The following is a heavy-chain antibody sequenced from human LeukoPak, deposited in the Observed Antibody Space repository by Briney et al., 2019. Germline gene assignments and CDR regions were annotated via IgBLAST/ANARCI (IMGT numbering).Heavy chain of an antibody. CDR3: ARECSSTSCYTFRGFSWFDP. CDR1: GGSISSSSYY. D-gene: IGHD2-2*02. V-gene: IGHV4-61*02. Sequence: SETLSLTCSVSGGSISSSSYYWSWIRQPAGKGLEWIGRIYTSGSTNYNPSLKSRVTMSVDTSKNQFSLKLSSVTAADTAVYYCARECSSTSCYTFRGFSWFDPWGQGTLVTVSS. CDR2: IYTSGST. J-gene: IGHJ5*02.